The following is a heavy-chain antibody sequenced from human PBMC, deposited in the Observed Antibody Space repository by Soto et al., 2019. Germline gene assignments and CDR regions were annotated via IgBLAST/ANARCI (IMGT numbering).Heavy chain of an antibody. CDR3: ARSSSDYGDDGLSLGY. J-gene: IGHJ4*02. Sequence: QVQLVQSGAEVKKPGASVKVSCKASGYTFSGYGINWVRQAPGQGLERMGWISAYNGNTKYAQKCQGRVTMTTDTSTSTAHMELRSLRSDDTAVYFCARSSSDYGDDGLSLGYWGQGTLVTVSS. CDR1: GYTFSGYG. V-gene: IGHV1-18*01. CDR2: ISAYNGNT. D-gene: IGHD4-17*01.